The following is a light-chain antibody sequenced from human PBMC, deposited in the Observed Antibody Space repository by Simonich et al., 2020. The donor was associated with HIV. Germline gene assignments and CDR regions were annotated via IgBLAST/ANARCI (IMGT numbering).Light chain of an antibody. Sequence: QSALTQPASVSGSPGQSITISCTGTSSDVVGYNYVSWYQQHPGKAPKLIIDYVSKRPSGVSNRFSGSKSGNTASLTISGLQAEDEADYYCSSYTSSSTLVFGGGTKLTVL. J-gene: IGLJ3*02. CDR1: SSDVVGYNY. V-gene: IGLV2-14*01. CDR2: YVS. CDR3: SSYTSSSTLV.